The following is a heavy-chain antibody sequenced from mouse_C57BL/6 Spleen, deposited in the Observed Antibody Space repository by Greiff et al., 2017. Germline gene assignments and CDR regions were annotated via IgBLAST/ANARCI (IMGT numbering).Heavy chain of an antibody. J-gene: IGHJ2*01. CDR2: IYPGDGDT. Sequence: QVQLQQSGAELVKPGASVKISCKASGYAFSSYWMNWVKQRPGKGLEWIGQIYPGDGDTNYNGKFKGKATLTADKSSSTAYMQLSSLTSEDSAVYFCARSYDYDPNYCDYWGQGTTLTVSS. V-gene: IGHV1-80*01. CDR1: GYAFSSYW. D-gene: IGHD2-4*01. CDR3: ARSYDYDPNYCDY.